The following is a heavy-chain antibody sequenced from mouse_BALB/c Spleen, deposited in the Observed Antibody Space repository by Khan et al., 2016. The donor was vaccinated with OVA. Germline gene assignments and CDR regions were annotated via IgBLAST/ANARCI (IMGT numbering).Heavy chain of an antibody. CDR1: GYSITSDFA. CDR2: INYSGSI. CDR3: ARKGSYDHYAMAY. J-gene: IGHJ4*01. V-gene: IGHV3-2*02. D-gene: IGHD2-3*01. Sequence: QLEESGPGLVKPSQSLSLTCTVTGYSITSDFAWNWIRQFPGNKLEWMGYINYSGSINYNPSLKSRISITRDTSRNQFFLQLNSVTTEDTATYYCARKGSYDHYAMAYWGQGTPVTVSS.